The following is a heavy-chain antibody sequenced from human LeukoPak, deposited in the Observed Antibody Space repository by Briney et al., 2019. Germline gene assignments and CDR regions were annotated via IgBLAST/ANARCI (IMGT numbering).Heavy chain of an antibody. D-gene: IGHD3-3*01. J-gene: IGHJ4*02. V-gene: IGHV3-23*01. CDR1: GIYFSSHG. Sequence: GGSLRLSCAASGIYFSSHGMNGVRQAPGKGLEWVSTISGDGADTFYADSVKGRFTISRDNSKNTLYLQMNSLRADDTAIYYCAKGAYHDDWGQGTLVTVSS. CDR3: AKGAYHDD. CDR2: ISGDGADT.